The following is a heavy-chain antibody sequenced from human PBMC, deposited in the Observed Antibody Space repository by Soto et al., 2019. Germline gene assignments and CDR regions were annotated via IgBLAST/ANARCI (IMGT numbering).Heavy chain of an antibody. D-gene: IGHD5-18*01. J-gene: IGHJ4*02. CDR2: ISYDGGLQ. CDR3: VSDRGYGHASVPYS. Sequence: QAHLVESGGGVVQPGRSLRLSCAASGFTFTSYGMRWVRQAPGTWLEWVAVISYDGGLQHYANSVKGRFTIFRDNSKNMVLLQMNSLRAEDTAVYYCVSDRGYGHASVPYSWGQGTLVSVSS. V-gene: IGHV3-30*03. CDR1: GFTFTSYG.